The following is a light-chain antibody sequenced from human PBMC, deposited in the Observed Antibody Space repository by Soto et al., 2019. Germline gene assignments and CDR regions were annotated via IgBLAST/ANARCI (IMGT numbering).Light chain of an antibody. CDR3: QQYDSSSGYT. V-gene: IGKV1-5*01. J-gene: IGKJ2*01. Sequence: DIQMTQFPSTLSASVGDRVTITCRASQSIRNWLAWYQQKPGKAPKLLIYDASTLERGVPSRFSGSGSGTEFTLSISSLQPDDFATYDCQQYDSSSGYTFGQGTKLEIK. CDR1: QSIRNW. CDR2: DAS.